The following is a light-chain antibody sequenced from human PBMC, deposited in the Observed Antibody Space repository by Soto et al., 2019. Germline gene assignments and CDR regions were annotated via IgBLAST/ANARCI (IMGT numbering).Light chain of an antibody. Sequence: DIQMTQSPSSVSASVGDRVTITCRASQDISTWLAWYQQKPGKAPKLLIYDASSLESGVPARFSGSGFGTDFTLTISSLQPEDFATYYCQQADSFPWTFGQGTRVEIK. CDR3: QQADSFPWT. J-gene: IGKJ1*01. CDR2: DAS. CDR1: QDISTW. V-gene: IGKV1-12*01.